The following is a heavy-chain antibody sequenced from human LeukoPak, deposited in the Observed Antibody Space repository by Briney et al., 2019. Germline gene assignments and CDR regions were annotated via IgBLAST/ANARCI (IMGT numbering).Heavy chain of an antibody. CDR2: IYHSGST. CDR1: GFTFSSYEM. D-gene: IGHD4-11*01. Sequence: PGGSLRLSCAASGFTFSSYEMNWVRRPPAKGLEWIGEIYHSGSTNYNPSLKSRVTIAIDKSKNQFFLTLTSVTTADTAMYYCARAGYYSLDNWGQGTLVTVSS. CDR3: ARAGYYSLDN. V-gene: IGHV4-4*02. J-gene: IGHJ4*02.